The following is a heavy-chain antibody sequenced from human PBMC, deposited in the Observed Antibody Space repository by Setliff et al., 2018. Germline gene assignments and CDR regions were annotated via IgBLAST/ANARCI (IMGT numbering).Heavy chain of an antibody. D-gene: IGHD3-10*01. CDR3: ARLRYYGSGSYLDY. CDR1: GYSISSGYY. J-gene: IGHJ4*02. V-gene: IGHV4-38-2*01. Sequence: PSETLSLTCAVSGYSISSGYYWGWIRQPPGKGLEWIGSIYHSGSTYYNPSLKSRVTISVDTSKNQFSLKLSSVTAADTAVYYCARLRYYGSGSYLDYWGQGTRVTVSS. CDR2: IYHSGST.